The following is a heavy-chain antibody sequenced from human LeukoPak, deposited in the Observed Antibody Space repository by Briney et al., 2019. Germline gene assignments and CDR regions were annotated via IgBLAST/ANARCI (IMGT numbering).Heavy chain of an antibody. D-gene: IGHD1-1*01. CDR1: GYTLTELS. CDR3: ATDVTQLGYFQH. Sequence: ASVKVSCKVSGYTLTELSMHWVRQAPGKGLEWMGGFDPEDGETIYAQKFQGRVTMTEDTSTDTAYMELSSLRSEDTAVYYCATDVTQLGYFQHWGQGTLVTVSS. CDR2: FDPEDGET. J-gene: IGHJ1*01. V-gene: IGHV1-24*01.